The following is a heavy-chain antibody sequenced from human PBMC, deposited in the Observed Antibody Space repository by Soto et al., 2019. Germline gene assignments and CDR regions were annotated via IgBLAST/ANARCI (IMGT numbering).Heavy chain of an antibody. V-gene: IGHV1-2*02. CDR1: GYTFTGYY. CDR2: INPNSGGT. CDR3: ARGGSDFWSGYYTLGDY. Sequence: QVQLVQSGAEVKKPGASVKVSCKASGYTFTGYYMHWVRQAPGQGLEWMGWINPNSGGTNYAQKFQGRVTMTRDTSISTAYMELSRLRSDDTAVYYCARGGSDFWSGYYTLGDYWGQETLVTVSS. D-gene: IGHD3-3*01. J-gene: IGHJ4*02.